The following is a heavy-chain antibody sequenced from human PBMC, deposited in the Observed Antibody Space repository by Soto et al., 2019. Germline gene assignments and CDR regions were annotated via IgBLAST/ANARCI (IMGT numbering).Heavy chain of an antibody. J-gene: IGHJ5*02. CDR1: GFTFSSYA. D-gene: IGHD6-19*01. CDR3: AKDDAVTPLAWLDP. Sequence: GSLRLSCTASGFTFSSYAMNWVRQAPGKGLEWVSAITGRGTTTYYADSVKGRFTISRDNSKNTLYLQMYSLRSEDTAVYYCAKDDAVTPLAWLDPWGQGTLVTVSS. V-gene: IGHV3-23*01. CDR2: ITGRGTTT.